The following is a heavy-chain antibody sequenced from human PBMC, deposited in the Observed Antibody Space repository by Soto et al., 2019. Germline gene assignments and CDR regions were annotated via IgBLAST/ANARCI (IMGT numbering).Heavy chain of an antibody. D-gene: IGHD4-4*01. CDR2: ISAYNGNT. J-gene: IGHJ6*03. CDR3: ARGNDYSSYVVMLYYYYYYMDV. Sequence: QVQLVQSGAEVKKPGASVKVSCKASGYTFTSYGISWVRQAPGQGLEWMGWISAYNGNTNYAQKLQGRVTMTTHTSPRKAYMELRSLRYDDTAVYYCARGNDYSSYVVMLYYYYYYMDVLGKGTTVTVSS. CDR1: GYTFTSYG. V-gene: IGHV1-18*01.